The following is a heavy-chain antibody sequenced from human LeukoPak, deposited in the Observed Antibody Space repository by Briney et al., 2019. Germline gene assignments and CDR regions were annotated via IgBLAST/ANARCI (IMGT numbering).Heavy chain of an antibody. V-gene: IGHV4-34*01. CDR3: ARVLWHFRDFDY. Sequence: PSETLSLTCAVYGGSFSGYYWSWIRQPPGKGLEWIGEINHSGSTNYNPSLESRVTISVDTSKNQFSLKLSSVTAADTAVYYCARVLWHFRDFDYWGQGTLVTVSS. D-gene: IGHD2/OR15-2a*01. CDR2: INHSGST. J-gene: IGHJ4*02. CDR1: GGSFSGYY.